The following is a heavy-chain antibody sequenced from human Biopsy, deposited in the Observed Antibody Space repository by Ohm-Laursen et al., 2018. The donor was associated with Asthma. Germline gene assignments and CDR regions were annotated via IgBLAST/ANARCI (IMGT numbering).Heavy chain of an antibody. D-gene: IGHD3-3*01. Sequence: SQTLSLTCAVSGVSVGTRGYSWTWIRQTPGRGLEWIGYLYHSGTTYYNPSLRSRVAILEDKSRNQFSLNLKSVTAADTAVYYCARIYDYWSGHYDFDPWGQGTLVTVPS. CDR1: GVSVGTRGYS. V-gene: IGHV4-30-2*01. CDR2: LYHSGTT. J-gene: IGHJ5*02. CDR3: ARIYDYWSGHYDFDP.